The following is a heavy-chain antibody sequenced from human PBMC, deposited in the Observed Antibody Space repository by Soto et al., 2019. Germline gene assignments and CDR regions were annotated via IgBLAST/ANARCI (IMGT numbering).Heavy chain of an antibody. CDR1: GGSISSYY. J-gene: IGHJ6*03. V-gene: IGHV4-59*08. Sequence: SETLSLTCTVSGGSISSYYWSWIRQPPGKGLEWIGYIYYSGSTNYNPSLKSRVTISVDTPKNQFSLKLSSVTAADTAVYYCARHEDYYHMDVWGKGTTVTVSS. CDR3: ARHEDYYHMDV. CDR2: IYYSGST.